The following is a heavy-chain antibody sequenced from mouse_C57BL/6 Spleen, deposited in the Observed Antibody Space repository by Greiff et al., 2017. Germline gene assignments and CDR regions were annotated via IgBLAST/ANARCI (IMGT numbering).Heavy chain of an antibody. Sequence: EVQRVESGGGLVQPGESLKLSCESNEYAFPSHDMSWVRKTPEKRLELVAAINSDGGSTYYPDTMERRFIISRDNTKKTLYLQMSSLRSEDTALYYCAGHYYGSSRYYFDYWGQGTTLTVSS. J-gene: IGHJ2*01. CDR2: INSDGGST. V-gene: IGHV5-2*01. D-gene: IGHD1-1*01. CDR1: EYAFPSHD. CDR3: AGHYYGSSRYYFDY.